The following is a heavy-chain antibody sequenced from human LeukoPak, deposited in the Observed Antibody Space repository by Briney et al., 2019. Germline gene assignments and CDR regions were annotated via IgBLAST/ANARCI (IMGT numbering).Heavy chain of an antibody. J-gene: IGHJ4*02. V-gene: IGHV4-59*01. CDR2: IYYSGST. CDR1: GGSFSYYH. D-gene: IGHD6-13*01. CDR3: ARGGSRSSSWFYFDY. Sequence: SETLSLTCTISGGSFSYYHWSWIRQPPGKGLEWLGYIYYSGSTNYNPSLKSRVTISVDTSKNQFSLKLSSVTAADTAVYYCARGGSRSSSWFYFDYWGQGSLVTVSS.